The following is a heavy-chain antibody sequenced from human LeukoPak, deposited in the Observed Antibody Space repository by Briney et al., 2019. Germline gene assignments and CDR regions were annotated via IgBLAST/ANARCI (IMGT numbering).Heavy chain of an antibody. J-gene: IGHJ4*02. CDR2: INHSGST. CDR3: ARGYSKWIPILDY. Sequence: PSETLSLTCAVYGGSFSGYYWSWIRQPPGKGLEWIGEINHSGSTNYNPSLKSRVTISVDTSKNQFSLKLSSVTAADTAVYYCARGYSKWIPILDYWGQGTLVTVSS. D-gene: IGHD5-18*01. CDR1: GGSFSGYY. V-gene: IGHV4-34*01.